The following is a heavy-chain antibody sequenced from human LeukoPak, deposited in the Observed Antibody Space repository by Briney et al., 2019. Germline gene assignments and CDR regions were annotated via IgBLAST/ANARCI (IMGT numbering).Heavy chain of an antibody. J-gene: IGHJ3*02. CDR2: ISGSGGST. Sequence: GGSLRLSCAASGFTFSSYAMSWVRPAPGKGPEWVSAISGSGGSTYYADSVKGRFTISRDNSKNTLYLQMNSLGAEDTAVYYCAKDLLITLSWSVYAFDIWGQGTMVTVSS. V-gene: IGHV3-23*01. CDR3: AKDLLITLSWSVYAFDI. D-gene: IGHD6-13*01. CDR1: GFTFSSYA.